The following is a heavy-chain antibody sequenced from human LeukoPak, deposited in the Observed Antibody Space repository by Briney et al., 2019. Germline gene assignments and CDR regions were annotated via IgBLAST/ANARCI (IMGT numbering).Heavy chain of an antibody. Sequence: SETLSLTCAVYGGSFSGYYWSWIRQPPEKGLEWIGEINHSGSTNYNPSLKSRVTISVDTSKNQFSLKLSSVTAADTAVYYCARRTVSWFDPWGQGTLVTVSS. J-gene: IGHJ5*02. CDR3: ARRTVSWFDP. V-gene: IGHV4-34*01. CDR2: INHSGST. D-gene: IGHD4-17*01. CDR1: GGSFSGYY.